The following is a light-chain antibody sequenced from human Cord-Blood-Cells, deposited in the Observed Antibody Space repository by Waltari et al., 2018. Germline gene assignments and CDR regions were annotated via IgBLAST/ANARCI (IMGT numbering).Light chain of an antibody. CDR2: DAS. V-gene: IGKV3-11*01. J-gene: IGKJ5*01. CDR1: QSVSSY. Sequence: EIVLTQSPATLSLSPGERAPLSCRASQSVSSYLAWYQQKPGQAPRLLIYDASNRATGIPARFSGSGSGTDFTLTISSLEPEDFAVYYCQQRSNAFGQGTRLEIK. CDR3: QQRSNA.